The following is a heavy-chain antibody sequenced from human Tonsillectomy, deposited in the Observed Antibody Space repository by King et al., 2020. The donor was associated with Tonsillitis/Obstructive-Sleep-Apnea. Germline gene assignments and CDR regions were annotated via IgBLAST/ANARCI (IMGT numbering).Heavy chain of an antibody. V-gene: IGHV4-31*03. CDR1: GGSISSGGYY. D-gene: IGHD5-18*01. J-gene: IGHJ5*02. CDR2: IYYSGST. CDR3: ASTTVRSASVLFKEQAKNWFDP. Sequence: QLQESGPGLVKPSQTLSLTCTVSGGSISSGGYYWSWIRQHPGKGLEWIGYIYYSGSTYYNPSLKSRVTISVDTSKNQFSLKLNSGTAADTAVYYCASTTVRSASVLFKEQAKNWFDPWGQGTLVTVSS.